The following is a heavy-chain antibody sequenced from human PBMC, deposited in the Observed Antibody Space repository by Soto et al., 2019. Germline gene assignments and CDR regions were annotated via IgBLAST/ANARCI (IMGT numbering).Heavy chain of an antibody. D-gene: IGHD2-21*02. J-gene: IGHJ4*02. CDR2: IYYSGRT. V-gene: IGHV4-39*01. CDR3: ARQRTTVVTQAYFDH. Sequence: LSLTCIVSGESIRSSSYYWGWIRQPPGKGLEWLGRIYYSGRTYYTSSFKSRITISIDTSKNQFFLKLSSVTATDTPVYYCARQRTTVVTQAYFDHWGQGALVTVAS. CDR1: GESIRSSSYY.